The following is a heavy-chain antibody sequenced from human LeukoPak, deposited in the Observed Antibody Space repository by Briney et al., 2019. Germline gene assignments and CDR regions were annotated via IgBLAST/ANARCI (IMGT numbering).Heavy chain of an antibody. CDR1: GIRFSDYY. V-gene: IGHV3-11*04. CDR2: ISGSVSSI. D-gene: IGHD3-3*01. CDR3: ARDKGFFSGMDV. J-gene: IGHJ6*02. Sequence: GGSLRLSCAASGIRFSDYYRSWIRQAPGKGLEWVSSISGSVSSIYHADSVKGRFTISRDNAKNSLYLQMNSLRGEDTALYYCARDKGFFSGMDVWGQGTTVTVSS.